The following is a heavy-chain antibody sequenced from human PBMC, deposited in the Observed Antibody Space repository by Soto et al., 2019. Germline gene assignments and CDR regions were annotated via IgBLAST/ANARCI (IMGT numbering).Heavy chain of an antibody. CDR2: ISWNSGSI. CDR3: AKDYDGSGSYLGAFDI. V-gene: IGHV3-9*01. CDR1: GFTFDDYA. Sequence: GGSLRLSCAASGFTFDDYAMHWVRQAPGKGLEWVSGISWNSGSIGYADSVKGRFTISRDNAKNSLYLQMNSLRAEDTALYYCAKDYDGSGSYLGAFDIWGQGTMVTVSS. D-gene: IGHD3-10*01. J-gene: IGHJ3*02.